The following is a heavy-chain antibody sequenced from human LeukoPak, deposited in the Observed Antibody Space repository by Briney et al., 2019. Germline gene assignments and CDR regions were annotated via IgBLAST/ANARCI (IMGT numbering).Heavy chain of an antibody. CDR2: IYYSGST. V-gene: IGHV4-39*01. CDR1: GGSISSSSYY. J-gene: IGHJ3*02. D-gene: IGHD3-10*01. Sequence: PSETLSPTCTVSGGSISSSSYYWGWIRQPPGKGLEWIGSIYYSGSTYYNPSLKSRVTISVDTSKNQFSLKVSSVTAADTAVYYCARRELLSTPDAFDIWGQGTMVTVSS. CDR3: ARRELLSTPDAFDI.